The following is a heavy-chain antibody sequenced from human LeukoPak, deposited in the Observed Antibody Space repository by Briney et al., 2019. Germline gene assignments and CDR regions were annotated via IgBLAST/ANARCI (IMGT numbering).Heavy chain of an antibody. CDR2: IDSRFGTGAV. V-gene: IGHV3-15*04. J-gene: IGHJ4*02. Sequence: GGSLRLSCATSGFAFGEAWMSWVRQAPGKGLEWVGNIDSRFGTGAVTYAAHVRGRFTISRDDAKNTLYVQMNSLKTEDTAVYYCTTNWSGLGGGQGTLVTVSS. CDR3: TTNWSGLG. CDR1: GFAFGEAW. D-gene: IGHD3/OR15-3a*01.